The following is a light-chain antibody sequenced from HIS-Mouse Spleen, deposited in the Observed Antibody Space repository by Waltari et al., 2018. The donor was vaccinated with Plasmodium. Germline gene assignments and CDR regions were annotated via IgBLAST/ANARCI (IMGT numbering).Light chain of an antibody. J-gene: IGKJ3*01. CDR3: QQYNNWSFT. CDR2: DAS. V-gene: IGKV3-15*01. CDR1: QSVSSN. Sequence: EIVMTQSPATLSVSPGERATLSCRASQSVSSNLAWYQQKPGQAPRLLIYDASTRATSIPARFSGSGSGTEFTLTISSLQSEDFAVYYCQQYNNWSFTFGPGTKVDIK.